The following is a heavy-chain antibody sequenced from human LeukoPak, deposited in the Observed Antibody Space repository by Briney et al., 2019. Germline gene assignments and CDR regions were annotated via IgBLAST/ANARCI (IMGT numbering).Heavy chain of an antibody. V-gene: IGHV3-48*03. CDR3: AKEYDPRGYSFLPGC. J-gene: IGHJ4*02. Sequence: GGSLRLSCAAPGFTFSSDEMNWVRQAPGKGLEWGSYIRSSGSTIYYADSVKGRFTISRDNAKTSLYLQMSSLRAEDTAVYYCAKEYDPRGYSFLPGCWGQGTLVTVSS. D-gene: IGHD3-22*01. CDR2: IRSSGSTI. CDR1: GFTFSSDE.